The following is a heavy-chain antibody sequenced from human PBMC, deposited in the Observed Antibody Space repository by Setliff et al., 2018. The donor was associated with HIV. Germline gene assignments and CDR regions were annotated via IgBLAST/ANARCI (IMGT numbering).Heavy chain of an antibody. CDR3: ARGGGTGSFDY. V-gene: IGHV4-4*07. CDR1: GGSITSYC. J-gene: IGHJ4*02. CDR2: IYISGST. Sequence: PSETLSLTCTVSGGSITSYCWSWIRQPAGKGLEWFGRIYISGSTNYNPSFESRVTMSIDTSKNQFSLKLSSVTAADTAVYYCARGGGTGSFDYWGQGTLVTVSS. D-gene: IGHD3-16*01.